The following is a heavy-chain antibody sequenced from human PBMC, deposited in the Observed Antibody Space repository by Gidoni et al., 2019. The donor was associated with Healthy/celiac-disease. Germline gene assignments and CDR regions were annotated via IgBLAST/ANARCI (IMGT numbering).Heavy chain of an antibody. V-gene: IGHV3-33*01. CDR1: GFTFSSYG. J-gene: IGHJ6*02. D-gene: IGHD6-6*01. Sequence: QVQLVESGGGVVQPGRSLRLSCAASGFTFSSYGMHWVRQAPGKGLEWVAVIWYDGSNKYYADSVKGRFTISRDNSKNTLYLQMNSLRAEDTAVYYCARDILSIAARPIYYYYGMDVWGQGTTVTVSS. CDR3: ARDILSIAARPIYYYYGMDV. CDR2: IWYDGSNK.